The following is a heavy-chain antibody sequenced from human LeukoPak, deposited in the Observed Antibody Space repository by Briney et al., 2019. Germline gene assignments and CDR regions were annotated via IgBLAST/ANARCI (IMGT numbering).Heavy chain of an antibody. D-gene: IGHD2-2*02. Sequence: YPSETLSLTCTVSGGSISSHYWSWIRQPPGKGLEWIGYIYYSGSTNYNPSLKSRVTISVDTSKNQFSLKLSSVTAADTAVYYCARRGLVAPAAIPGSYYYYYYMDVWGKGTTVTVSS. CDR1: GGSISSHY. J-gene: IGHJ6*03. V-gene: IGHV4-59*11. CDR3: ARRGLVAPAAIPGSYYYYYYMDV. CDR2: IYYSGST.